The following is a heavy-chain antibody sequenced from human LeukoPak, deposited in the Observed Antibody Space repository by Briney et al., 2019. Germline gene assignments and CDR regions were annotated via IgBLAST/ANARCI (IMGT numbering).Heavy chain of an antibody. CDR2: IRNKANSYII. D-gene: IGHD3-3*01. Sequence: GGSLRLSCAASGFTFSSYWMHWVRQAPGKGLEWLGRIRNKANSYIIEDAASVRGRFTISRDDSKNSLFLQMNSLRAEDTAVYYCARDAGWRLDPWGQGTLVSVSS. J-gene: IGHJ5*02. V-gene: IGHV3-72*01. CDR3: ARDAGWRLDP. CDR1: GFTFSSYW.